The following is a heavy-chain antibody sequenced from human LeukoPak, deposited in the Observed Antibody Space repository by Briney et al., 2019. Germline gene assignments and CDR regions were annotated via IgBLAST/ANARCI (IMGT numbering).Heavy chain of an antibody. J-gene: IGHJ4*02. D-gene: IGHD3-10*01. V-gene: IGHV1-18*01. CDR3: ARASLGPNVLLWFGELLDLDY. Sequence: GASVKVSCKASGYTFTSYGISWVRQATGQGLEWMGWISAYNGNTNYAQKLQGRVTMTTDTSTSTAYMELRSLRSDDTAVYYCARASLGPNVLLWFGELLDLDYWGQGALVTVSS. CDR2: ISAYNGNT. CDR1: GYTFTSYG.